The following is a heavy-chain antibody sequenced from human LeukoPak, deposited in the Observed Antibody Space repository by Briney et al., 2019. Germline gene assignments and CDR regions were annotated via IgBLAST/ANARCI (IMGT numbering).Heavy chain of an antibody. CDR3: ARDSWPNYYYGMDV. D-gene: IGHD5-12*01. V-gene: IGHV4-59*12. Sequence: SETLSLTCTVSGGSISSYYWSWIRQPPGKGLEWIGYIYYSGSTNYNPSLKSRVTISVDTSKNQFSLKLSSVTAADTAVYYCARDSWPNYYYGMDVWGQGTTVTVSS. CDR2: IYYSGST. CDR1: GGSISSYY. J-gene: IGHJ6*02.